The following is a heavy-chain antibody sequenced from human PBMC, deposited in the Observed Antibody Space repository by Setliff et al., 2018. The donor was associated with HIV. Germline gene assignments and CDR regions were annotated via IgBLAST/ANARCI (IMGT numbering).Heavy chain of an antibody. V-gene: IGHV4-61*03. CDR3: TKGRLGQADY. CDR2: MSYSGST. Sequence: SETLSLTCTVSGGSISSGGYYWNWFRPSPGKCLEWIGYMSYSGSTKYNPSLKRRVTISIDKSRKYFSLKLPSVTAADTAMYFCTKGRLGQADYWGQGTLVTVSS. D-gene: IGHD4-17*01. CDR1: GGSISSGGYY. J-gene: IGHJ4*02.